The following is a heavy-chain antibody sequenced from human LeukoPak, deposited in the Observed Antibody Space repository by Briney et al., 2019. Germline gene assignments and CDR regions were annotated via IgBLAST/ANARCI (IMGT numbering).Heavy chain of an antibody. V-gene: IGHV4-39*07. CDR1: GFTFSSYW. D-gene: IGHD2-8*01. CDR2: IYYSGST. CDR3: ARHIGGVDYY. J-gene: IGHJ4*02. Sequence: GSLRLSCAASGFTFSSYWMSWVRQAPGKGLEWIGSIYYSGSTYYNPSLKSRVTISVDTSKNQFSLKLSSVTAADTAVYYCARHIGGVDYYWGQGALVTVSS.